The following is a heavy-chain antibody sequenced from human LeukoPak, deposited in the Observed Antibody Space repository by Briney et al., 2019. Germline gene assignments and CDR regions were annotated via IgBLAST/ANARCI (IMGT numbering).Heavy chain of an antibody. J-gene: IGHJ6*04. D-gene: IGHD3-10*01. CDR1: GYTFTSYA. Sequence: ASVKVSCKASGYTFTSYAMNWVRQAPGQGLEWMGWINTNTGNPTYAQGFTGQFVFSLDTSVSTAYLQISSLKAEDTAVYYCARGPGGYGSGSDSVLDVWGKGTTVTVSS. CDR2: INTNTGNP. V-gene: IGHV7-4-1*02. CDR3: ARGPGGYGSGSDSVLDV.